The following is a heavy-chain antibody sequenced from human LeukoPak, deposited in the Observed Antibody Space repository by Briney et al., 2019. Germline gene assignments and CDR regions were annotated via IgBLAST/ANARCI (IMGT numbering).Heavy chain of an antibody. J-gene: IGHJ4*02. CDR3: ARDPTIRAYYDFWSGYYIDY. CDR2: ISSSSSYI. D-gene: IGHD3-3*01. V-gene: IGHV3-21*01. CDR1: GFTFSSYS. Sequence: GSLRLSCAASGFTFSSYSMNWVRQAPGKGLEWVSSISSSSSYIYYADSVKGRFTISRDNAKNSLYLQMNSLRAEDTAVYYCARDPTIRAYYDFWSGYYIDYWGQGTLVTVSS.